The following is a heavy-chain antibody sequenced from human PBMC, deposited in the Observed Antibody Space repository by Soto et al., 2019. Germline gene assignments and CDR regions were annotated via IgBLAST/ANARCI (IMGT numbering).Heavy chain of an antibody. J-gene: IGHJ6*02. CDR2: ISAYNGNT. D-gene: IGHD1-26*01. Sequence: ASVKVSCKASGYTFTSYGISWVRQAPGQGLEWMGWISAYNGNTNYAQKLQGRVTMTTDTSTSTAYMELRSLRSDDTAVYYCATQLLYSGSYLTGYYYYGMDVWDQGTTVTVSS. V-gene: IGHV1-18*04. CDR3: ATQLLYSGSYLTGYYYYGMDV. CDR1: GYTFTSYG.